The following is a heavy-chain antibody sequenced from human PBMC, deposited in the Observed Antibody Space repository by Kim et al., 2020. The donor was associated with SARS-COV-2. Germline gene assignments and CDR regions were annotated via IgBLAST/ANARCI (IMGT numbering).Heavy chain of an antibody. Sequence: SVKVSCKASGGTFSSYAISWVRQAPGQGLEWMGGIIPIFGTANYAQKFQGRVTITADESTSTAYMELSSLRSEDTAVYYCAQELGFGEWNFDYWGQGTLVTVSS. D-gene: IGHD3-10*01. CDR3: AQELGFGEWNFDY. CDR1: GGTFSSYA. J-gene: IGHJ4*02. CDR2: IIPIFGTA. V-gene: IGHV1-69*13.